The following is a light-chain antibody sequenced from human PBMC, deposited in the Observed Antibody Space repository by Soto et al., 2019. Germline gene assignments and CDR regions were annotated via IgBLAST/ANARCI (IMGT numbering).Light chain of an antibody. CDR3: QHHNSYSQT. J-gene: IGKJ1*01. CDR2: GAS. Sequence: DIQLTQSPPTLSASVGDRVTITCRASQSIRYYLAWYQQMPGKAPKLLIYGASSLQSGVPSRFSGSGSGKEFTLTISSLQPDEFATYFCQHHNSYSQTFGQGTKVEIK. V-gene: IGKV1-5*01. CDR1: QSIRYY.